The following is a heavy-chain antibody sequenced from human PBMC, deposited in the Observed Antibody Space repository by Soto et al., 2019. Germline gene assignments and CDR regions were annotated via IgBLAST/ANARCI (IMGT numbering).Heavy chain of an antibody. CDR2: IYPGDSDT. CDR1: GYSFTSYW. V-gene: IGHV5-51*01. CDR3: ARGLRLGELSLYQPFDY. J-gene: IGHJ4*02. Sequence: GESLKISCKGSGYSFTSYWIGWVRQMPGKGLEWMGIIYPGDSDTRYSPSFQGQVTISADKSISTAYLQWSSLKASDTAMYYCARGLRLGELSLYQPFDYWGQGTLVTVSS. D-gene: IGHD3-16*02.